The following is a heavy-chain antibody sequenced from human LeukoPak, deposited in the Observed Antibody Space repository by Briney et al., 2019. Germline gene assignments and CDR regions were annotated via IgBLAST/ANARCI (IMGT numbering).Heavy chain of an antibody. CDR3: ARLIGTRPPFDY. J-gene: IGHJ4*02. Sequence: PSETLSLTCAVYGGSFSGYYWSWIRQPPGKGLEWIGEINHSGSTNYNPSLKSRVTISVDTSKNQFSLKLSSVTAADTAVYYCARLIGTRPPFDYWGQGTPVTVSS. V-gene: IGHV4-34*01. CDR2: INHSGST. CDR1: GGSFSGYY.